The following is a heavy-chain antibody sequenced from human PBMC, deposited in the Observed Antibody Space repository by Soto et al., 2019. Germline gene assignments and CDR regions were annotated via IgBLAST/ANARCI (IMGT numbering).Heavy chain of an antibody. V-gene: IGHV3-30-3*01. Sequence: QVQLVESGGGVVQPGRSLRLSCAASGFTFSSYAMHWFRQAPGKGLEWVAVISYDGSNKYYADSVKGRFTISRDNSKNTLYLQMNSLRAEDTAVYYCARDSSYQQQLVRSWFDPWGQGTLVTVSS. J-gene: IGHJ5*02. D-gene: IGHD6-13*01. CDR3: ARDSSYQQQLVRSWFDP. CDR1: GFTFSSYA. CDR2: ISYDGSNK.